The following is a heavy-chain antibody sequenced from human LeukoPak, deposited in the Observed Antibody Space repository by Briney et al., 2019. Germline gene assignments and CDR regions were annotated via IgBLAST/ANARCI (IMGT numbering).Heavy chain of an antibody. D-gene: IGHD2-2*01. CDR1: GGSISSYY. Sequence: SETLSLTCTVSGGSISSYYWSWIRQPPGKGLEWIGYVYYSGSTNYNPSLKSRVTISVDTSKNQFSLKVNSVTAADTAVYYCARGAIVPAAIDYWGQGTLVPVSS. V-gene: IGHV4-59*01. J-gene: IGHJ4*02. CDR3: ARGAIVPAAIDY. CDR2: VYYSGST.